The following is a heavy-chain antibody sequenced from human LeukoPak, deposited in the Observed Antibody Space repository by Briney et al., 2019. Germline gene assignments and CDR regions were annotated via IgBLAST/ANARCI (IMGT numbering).Heavy chain of an antibody. CDR1: GASFSDFY. Sequence: SETLSLTCAVYGASFSDFYWSWIRQPPGMGLEWIGEINHSGSTNHNPSLKSRLTISVDTSKNQLSLKLSSVTAADTAVYYCARGDFYDGGGRNWFDPWGQGTLVTVSP. D-gene: IGHD3-16*01. CDR2: INHSGST. J-gene: IGHJ5*02. CDR3: ARGDFYDGGGRNWFDP. V-gene: IGHV4-34*01.